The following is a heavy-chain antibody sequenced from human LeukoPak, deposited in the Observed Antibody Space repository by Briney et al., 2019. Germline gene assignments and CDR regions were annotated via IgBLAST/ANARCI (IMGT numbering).Heavy chain of an antibody. CDR2: INPNSGGT. J-gene: IGHJ3*02. Sequence: GASVKVSCKASGYTFTGYYMHWVPQAPGQGLEWMGWINPNSGGTNSEQNFQGRVTMTRDTSISTAYMELSRLRSDDTAVYYCARGAYGSGWEAFDIWGQGTMVTVPS. V-gene: IGHV1-2*02. CDR3: ARGAYGSGWEAFDI. D-gene: IGHD3-10*01. CDR1: GYTFTGYY.